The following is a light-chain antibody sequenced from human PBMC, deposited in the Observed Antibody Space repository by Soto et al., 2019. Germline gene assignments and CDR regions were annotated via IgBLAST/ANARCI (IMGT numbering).Light chain of an antibody. CDR3: YHLFMYPPT. CDR2: GTS. Sequence: IQLTQSPSSLSASVGDRVTITCRASHGIINYLAWYQQKPGKAPKLLTYGTSTLQSRVPSRFGGSGSETDFTITVSSLQPEDVATYSCYHLFMYPPTLGPGTKVDI. J-gene: IGKJ3*01. CDR1: HGIINY. V-gene: IGKV1-9*01.